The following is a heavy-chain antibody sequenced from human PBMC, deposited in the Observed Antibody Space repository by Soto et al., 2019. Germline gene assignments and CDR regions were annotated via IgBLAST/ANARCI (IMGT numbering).Heavy chain of an antibody. CDR3: TLHKFDSSGYVSDY. CDR1: GFTFSSYW. J-gene: IGHJ4*02. D-gene: IGHD3-22*01. V-gene: IGHV3-7*01. Sequence: SGFTFSSYWMSWVRQAPGNGLEWVANIKQDGSEKYYGDSVKGRFTISRDNAKSTVYLQMNSLGAEDTATYHCTLHKFDSSGYVSDYWGQGTLVTVSS. CDR2: IKQDGSEK.